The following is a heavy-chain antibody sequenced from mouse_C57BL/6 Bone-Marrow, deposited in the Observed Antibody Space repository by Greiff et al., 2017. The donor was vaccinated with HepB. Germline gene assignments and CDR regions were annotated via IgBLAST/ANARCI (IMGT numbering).Heavy chain of an antibody. CDR1: GYSITSGYY. Sequence: VQLKESGPGLVKPSQSLSLTCSVTGYSITSGYYWNWIRQFPGNKLEWMGYISYDGSNNYNPSLKNRISITRDTSKNQFFLKLNSVTTEDTATYYCARERYYWGQGTSVTVSS. CDR3: ARERYY. V-gene: IGHV3-6*01. J-gene: IGHJ4*01. CDR2: ISYDGSN.